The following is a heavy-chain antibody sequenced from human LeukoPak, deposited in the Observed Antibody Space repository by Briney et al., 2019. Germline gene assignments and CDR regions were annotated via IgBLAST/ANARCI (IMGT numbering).Heavy chain of an antibody. CDR2: IYPYDSET. CDR1: GYSFTGFW. CDR3: ARHIGYSAWNPDY. V-gene: IGHV5-51*01. J-gene: IGHJ4*02. D-gene: IGHD5-18*01. Sequence: GESLKTSCKASGYSFTGFWVGLVRPMPGKGLEWMGIIYPYDSETRYSPSFQGQVTISADKSISPAYLQWSSLKASDTAMYYCARHIGYSAWNPDYWGQGTLVTVSS.